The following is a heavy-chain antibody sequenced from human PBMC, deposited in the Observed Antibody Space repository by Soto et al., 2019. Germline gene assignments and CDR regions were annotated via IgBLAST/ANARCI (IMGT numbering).Heavy chain of an antibody. CDR1: GFTFSSHA. CDR3: AKDRQTTIVVVPVDDAFDI. D-gene: IGHD2-2*01. J-gene: IGHJ3*02. V-gene: IGHV3-23*01. Sequence: PGGSLRLSCAASGFTFSSHAMSWVRQAPGKGLEWVSAISGSGGSTYYADSVKGRFTISRDNSKNTLYLQMNSLRAEDTAVYYCAKDRQTTIVVVPVDDAFDIWGQGTMVTVSS. CDR2: ISGSGGST.